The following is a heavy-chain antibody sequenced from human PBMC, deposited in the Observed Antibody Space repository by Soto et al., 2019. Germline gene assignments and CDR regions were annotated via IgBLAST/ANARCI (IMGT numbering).Heavy chain of an antibody. CDR1: GGSISSYY. D-gene: IGHD1-26*01. V-gene: IGHV4-59*01. CDR3: ARRPRLGDYYYGMDV. CDR2: IYYSGST. Sequence: PSETLCLTCTIAGGSISSYYWSWIRQPPGKGLEWIGYIYYSGSTNYNPSLKSRVTISVDTSKNQFSLKLSSVTAADTAVYYCARRPRLGDYYYGMDVWGQGTTVTVSS. J-gene: IGHJ6*02.